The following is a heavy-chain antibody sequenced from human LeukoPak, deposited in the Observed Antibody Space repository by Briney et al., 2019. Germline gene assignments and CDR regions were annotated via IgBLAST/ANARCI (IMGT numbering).Heavy chain of an antibody. CDR2: INTDGSST. Sequence: PGGSLRLSCAASGFTFSSYWMHWVRQAPGKGLVWVSRINTDGSSTSYADSVKGRFTISRDNAKNTLYLQMNSLRAEDTAVYYCARDSSVYDGSGYPYYFDYWGQGTLVTVSS. CDR3: ARDSSVYDGSGYPYYFDY. V-gene: IGHV3-74*01. CDR1: GFTFSSYW. D-gene: IGHD3-10*01. J-gene: IGHJ4*02.